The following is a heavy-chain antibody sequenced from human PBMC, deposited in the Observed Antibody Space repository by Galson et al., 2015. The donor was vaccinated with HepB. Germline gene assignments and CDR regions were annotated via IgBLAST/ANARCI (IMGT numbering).Heavy chain of an antibody. CDR3: ARVSGTIYYYGLDV. V-gene: IGHV6-1*01. CDR1: GDSVSSNSAA. CDR2: TYYRARWYD. J-gene: IGHJ6*02. Sequence: CAISGDSVSSNSAAWNRIRKSPSRGLEWLGRTYYRARWYDDYAESVRSRITINPDTSKNQFSLQLKSVTPEDTAVYYCARVSGTIYYYGLDVWGQGTTVTVSS. D-gene: IGHD6-13*01.